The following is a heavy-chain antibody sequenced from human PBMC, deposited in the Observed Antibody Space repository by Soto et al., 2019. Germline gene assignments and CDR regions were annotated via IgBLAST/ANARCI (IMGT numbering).Heavy chain of an antibody. CDR1: GGSISSSNW. Sequence: QVQLQESGPGLVKPSGTLSLTCAVSGGSISSSNWWGWVRQPPGKGLEGIGEIYHSGSTNYNPSLKSRVTISVNKYKTQFCLRLNSVTDADTAVYCCAGWIQLQQYYYYRMDVLGQGNTVTVSS. CDR3: AGWIQLQQYYYYRMDV. J-gene: IGHJ6*02. CDR2: IYHSGST. D-gene: IGHD5-18*01. V-gene: IGHV4-4*01.